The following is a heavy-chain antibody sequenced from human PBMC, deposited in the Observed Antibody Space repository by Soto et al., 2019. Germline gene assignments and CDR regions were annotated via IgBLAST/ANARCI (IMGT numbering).Heavy chain of an antibody. CDR3: VGDMQLWRLDS. V-gene: IGHV3-74*03. J-gene: IGHJ4*02. CDR2: INTDGSVA. CDR1: GLTFRSYW. D-gene: IGHD3-16*01. Sequence: PGGALRLSCAASGLTFRSYWMHWVRQAPGKGLVWVSRINTDGSVAMYVDSVKGRFTISRDNAKNTLYLHMNSLRAEDTAVYYCVGDMQLWRLDSGGQGTLVTVSS.